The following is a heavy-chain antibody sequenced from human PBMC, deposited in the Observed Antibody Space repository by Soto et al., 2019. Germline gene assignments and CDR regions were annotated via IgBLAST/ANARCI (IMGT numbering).Heavy chain of an antibody. CDR2: ITDSGAAS. CDR1: GFTFNKYA. J-gene: IGHJ4*02. V-gene: IGHV3-23*01. CDR3: ARDYYDSSRYFDY. D-gene: IGHD3-22*01. Sequence: PGGSLRLSCTASGFTFNKYAMSWVRQAPGKGLEWVSAITDSGAASHYADSVKGRFTVSRDNSKNTLYLQMNSLRAEDTAVYYCARDYYDSSRYFDYWGQGTLVTVSS.